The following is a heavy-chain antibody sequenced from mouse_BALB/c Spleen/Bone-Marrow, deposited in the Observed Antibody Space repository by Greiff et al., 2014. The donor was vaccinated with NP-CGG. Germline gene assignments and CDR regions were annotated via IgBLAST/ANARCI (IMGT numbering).Heavy chain of an antibody. CDR1: GHSFTGYN. CDR2: IDPYYGTT. D-gene: IGHD2-14*01. CDR3: TRSRAYFRDWFAY. J-gene: IGHJ3*01. V-gene: IGHV1-39*01. Sequence: EVHLVESGPELEKPGASVKISCKASGHSFTGYNMNWGKQSHGKSLEGIGNIDPYYGTTTFNQKFKDKATLTVDKSSSTAYMQLKSLTSEDSAVYYCTRSRAYFRDWFAYWGQGTLVTVSA.